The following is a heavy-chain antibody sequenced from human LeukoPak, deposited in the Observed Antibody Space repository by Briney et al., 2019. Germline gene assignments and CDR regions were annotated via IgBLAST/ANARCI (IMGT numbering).Heavy chain of an antibody. CDR2: INHSGST. CDR3: ARGHGYCSGGSCYWAGYYYYMDV. CDR1: GFTFTKGW. Sequence: GSLRLPCAVSGFTFTKGWMSWVRQAPGKGLEWIGEINHSGSTNYNPSLKSRVTISVDTSKNQFSLKLSSVTAADTAVYYCARGHGYCSGGSCYWAGYYYYMDVWGKGTTVTVSS. D-gene: IGHD2-15*01. V-gene: IGHV4-34*01. J-gene: IGHJ6*03.